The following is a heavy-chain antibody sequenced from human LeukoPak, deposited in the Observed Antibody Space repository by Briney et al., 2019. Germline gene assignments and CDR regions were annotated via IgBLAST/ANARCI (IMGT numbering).Heavy chain of an antibody. D-gene: IGHD6-19*01. J-gene: IGHJ5*02. CDR3: ARESGWYECNWFDP. V-gene: IGHV3-7*01. CDR2: INQDGSEE. Sequence: PGGSLRLSRIASGFAFSRSWMSWVRQAPGKGLEWVANINQDGSEEHFSDSVKGRFNISRDNAKNSLYLQMSSVRVEDSAVYYCARESGWYECNWFDPWGQGTLVTVSS. CDR1: GFAFSRSW.